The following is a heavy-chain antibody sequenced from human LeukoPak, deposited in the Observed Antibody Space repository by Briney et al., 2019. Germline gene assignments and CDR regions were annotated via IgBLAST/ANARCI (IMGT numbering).Heavy chain of an antibody. J-gene: IGHJ4*02. CDR3: ARIDGSGYYQDYFDC. V-gene: IGHV4-39*01. CDR2: IYSSGST. Sequence: SETLSLTCTVSGGSISSSNYYWGWIRQPPGKGLEWIGSIYSSGSTYYNPSLKSRVTVSVDTSKNQFSLKLTSVTAADTAVYYCARIDGSGYYQDYFDCWGQGTLVTVSS. D-gene: IGHD3-22*01. CDR1: GGSISSSNYY.